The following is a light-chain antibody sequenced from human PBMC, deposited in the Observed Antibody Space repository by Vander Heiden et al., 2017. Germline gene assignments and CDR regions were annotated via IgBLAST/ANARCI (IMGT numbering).Light chain of an antibody. CDR3: QSYDTSLSGYWV. J-gene: IGLJ3*02. CDR1: SSNSGAGYD. CDR2: GNN. V-gene: IGLV1-40*01. Sequence: QPVPTQPPPVSAAPGQSATITCTVRSSNSGAGYDVHWYQQLPGTAPKPLIYGNNNRPSAVPDRFSGSKSGTSASLAITGLQAEDEADYYCQSYDTSLSGYWVFGGGTELTVL.